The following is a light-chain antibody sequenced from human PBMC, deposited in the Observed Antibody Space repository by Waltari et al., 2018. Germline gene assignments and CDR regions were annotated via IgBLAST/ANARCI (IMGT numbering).Light chain of an antibody. CDR1: SGNIDTTY. V-gene: IGLV6-57*03. CDR3: QSFDSSHVV. Sequence: FMLTQPHSVSESPGKTVTISCTRSSGNIDTTYVQWYKHRPGSAPTKGIYEDNQRPSGVPYRFSGSIDSSANSASLIISGLKAEDEADYYCQSFDSSHVVFGGGTKLTVL. J-gene: IGLJ2*01. CDR2: EDN.